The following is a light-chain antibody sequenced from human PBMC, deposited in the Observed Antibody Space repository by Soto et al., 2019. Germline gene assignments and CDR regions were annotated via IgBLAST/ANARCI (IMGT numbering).Light chain of an antibody. CDR1: NIGSKS. Sequence: SSELTQPPSVSVAPGQTARITCGGNNIGSKSVHWYQQKPGQAPVLVIYHDNDRPSGIPERFSGSNSGNTATLTISRVEAGDEADYHCQVWDSSSDHWVFGGGTQLTVL. CDR3: QVWDSSSDHWV. J-gene: IGLJ7*01. V-gene: IGLV3-21*04. CDR2: HDN.